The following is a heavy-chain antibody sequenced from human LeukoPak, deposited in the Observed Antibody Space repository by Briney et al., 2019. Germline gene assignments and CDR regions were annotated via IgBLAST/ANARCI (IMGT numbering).Heavy chain of an antibody. CDR3: AKDLRYGRDFDY. CDR1: GFTFSNYG. D-gene: IGHD5-18*01. J-gene: IGHJ4*02. CDR2: IRYDGTNK. V-gene: IGHV3-30*02. Sequence: PGGSLRLSCAASGFTFSNYGMHWVRQAPGMGLEWVAFIRYDGTNKYYADSVKGRFTISRDNSKNTLYLQMNSLRAEDTAVYYCAKDLRYGRDFDYWGQGTLATVSS.